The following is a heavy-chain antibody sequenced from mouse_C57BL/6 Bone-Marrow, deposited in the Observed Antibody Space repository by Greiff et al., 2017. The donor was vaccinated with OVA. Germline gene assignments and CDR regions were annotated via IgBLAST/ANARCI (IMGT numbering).Heavy chain of an antibody. Sequence: QVQLQQSGAELVKPGASVKLSCKASGYTFTEYTIHWVKQRSGQGLGWIGWFYTGSGSIKYNEKFKDKATLTADKSSSTVYIELSIFTSEDSAVYFCARRPIYYGNPYYAMDYWGQGTSVTVSS. CDR3: ARRPIYYGNPYYAMDY. CDR2: FYTGSGSI. CDR1: GYTFTEYT. J-gene: IGHJ4*01. V-gene: IGHV1-62-2*01. D-gene: IGHD2-1*01.